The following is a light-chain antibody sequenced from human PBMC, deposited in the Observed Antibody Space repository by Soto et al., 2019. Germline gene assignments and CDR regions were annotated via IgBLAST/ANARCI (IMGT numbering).Light chain of an antibody. CDR1: QSVYSW. V-gene: IGKV1-5*03. Sequence: DIQMTQSPSTLSASVGDRVAITCRASQSVYSWLAWYQQKPGKAPKLLIYKGSSLESWVPSRFSGSGSGTDFTLTVSSLQPDDFASYYCQQYHSYFPTFGQGTKVEIK. CDR3: QQYHSYFPT. J-gene: IGKJ1*01. CDR2: KGS.